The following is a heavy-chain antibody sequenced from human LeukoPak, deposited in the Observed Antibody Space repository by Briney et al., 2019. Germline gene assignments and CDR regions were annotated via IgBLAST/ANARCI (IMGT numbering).Heavy chain of an antibody. J-gene: IGHJ4*02. Sequence: SETLSLTCAVSGGSISSSNWWSWVRRPPGKGLEWIGEINHSGSTNYNPSLKSRVTISVDTSKNQFSLKLSSVTAADTAVYYCAKDMYYYDTSGPSPFDYWGQGTLVTVSS. CDR2: INHSGST. CDR3: AKDMYYYDTSGPSPFDY. D-gene: IGHD3-22*01. CDR1: GGSISSSNW. V-gene: IGHV4-4*02.